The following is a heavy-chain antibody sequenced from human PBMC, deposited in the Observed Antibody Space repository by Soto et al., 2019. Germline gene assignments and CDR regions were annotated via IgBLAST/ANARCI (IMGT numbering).Heavy chain of an antibody. CDR3: ARGEVAGNDLFYYGMDV. J-gene: IGHJ6*02. CDR2: IIPIFGTA. Sequence: SVKVSCKASGGTFSSYAISWVRQAPGQGLEWMGGIIPIFGTANYAQKFQGRVTITADKSTSTAYMELSSLRSEDTAVYYCARGEVAGNDLFYYGMDVWGQGTTVTVSS. CDR1: GGTFSSYA. V-gene: IGHV1-69*06. D-gene: IGHD6-19*01.